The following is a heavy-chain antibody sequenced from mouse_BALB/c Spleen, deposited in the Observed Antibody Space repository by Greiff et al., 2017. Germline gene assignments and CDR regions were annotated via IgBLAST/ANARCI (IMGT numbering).Heavy chain of an antibody. CDR1: GYTFTSYT. Sequence: VQLQQSAAELARPGASVKMSCKASGYTFTSYTMHWVKQRPGQGLEWIGYINPSSGYTEYNQKFKDKTTLTADKSSSTAYMQLSSLTSEDSAVYYCARSRDYYGPFDYWGQGTTLTVSS. D-gene: IGHD1-2*01. J-gene: IGHJ2*01. CDR3: ARSRDYYGPFDY. CDR2: INPSSGYT. V-gene: IGHV1-4*02.